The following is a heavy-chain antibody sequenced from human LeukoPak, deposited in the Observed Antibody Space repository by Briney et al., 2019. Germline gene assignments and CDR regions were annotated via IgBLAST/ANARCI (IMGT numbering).Heavy chain of an antibody. D-gene: IGHD3-22*01. CDR2: IIPILGIA. V-gene: IGHV1-69*04. J-gene: IGHJ4*02. CDR1: GGTSSSYA. CDR3: ARDVVYDSSGPRTD. Sequence: GSSVKVSCKASGGTSSSYAISWVRQAPGQGLEWMGRIIPILGIANYAQKFQGRVTITADKSTSTACMELSSLRSEDTAVYYCARDVVYDSSGPRTDWGQGTLVTVSS.